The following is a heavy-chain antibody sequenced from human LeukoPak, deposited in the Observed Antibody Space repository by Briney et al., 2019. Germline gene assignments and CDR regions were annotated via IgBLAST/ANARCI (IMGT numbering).Heavy chain of an antibody. J-gene: IGHJ5*02. V-gene: IGHV4-59*01. Sequence: KPSETLSLTCTVSGGSISSYYWSWIRQPPGKGLEWIGYIYYSGSTNYNPSLKSRVTISVDTSKNQFSLKLSSVTAADTAVYYCAMGGSYVWGSYRLKSWFDPWGQGTLVTVSS. CDR1: GGSISSYY. CDR2: IYYSGST. CDR3: AMGGSYVWGSYRLKSWFDP. D-gene: IGHD3-16*02.